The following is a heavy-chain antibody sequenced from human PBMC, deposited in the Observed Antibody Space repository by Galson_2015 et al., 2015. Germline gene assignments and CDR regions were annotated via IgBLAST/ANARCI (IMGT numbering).Heavy chain of an antibody. J-gene: IGHJ5*02. V-gene: IGHV3-23*01. D-gene: IGHD4/OR15-4a*01. CDR1: GFIFSGYV. Sequence: SLRLSCAASGFIFSGYVMSWVRQAPGKGLEWVSSISDSGGTTDYTDSVKGRFTISRNNTRNTLYLQMNSLRVEDTALYCCARGSYGAGSWCRAWVDPWGQGTLVTVSS. CDR2: ISDSGGTT. CDR3: ARGSYGAGSWCRAWVDP.